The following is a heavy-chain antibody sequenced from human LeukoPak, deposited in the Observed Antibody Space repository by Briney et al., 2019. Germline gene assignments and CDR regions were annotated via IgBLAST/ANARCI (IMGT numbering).Heavy chain of an antibody. CDR1: GFTFSSYG. D-gene: IGHD3-22*01. V-gene: IGHV3-48*04. Sequence: GGSLRRSCAASGFTFSSYGMIWVRQAPGKGLEWVSYIGTRGSPIYYSDSVKGRFTISRDNAKNSLYLQMSSLRVEDTAVYYCASLYDTSGRDYWGQGALVTVSS. CDR3: ASLYDTSGRDY. J-gene: IGHJ4*02. CDR2: IGTRGSPI.